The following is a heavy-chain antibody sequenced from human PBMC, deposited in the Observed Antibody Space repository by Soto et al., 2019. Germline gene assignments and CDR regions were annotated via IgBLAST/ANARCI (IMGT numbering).Heavy chain of an antibody. CDR2: ISSSSSYI. CDR3: SIDRRWNGDFDY. Sequence: PGGSLRLSCAASGFTFSSYSMNWVRQAPGKGLEWVSSISSSSSYIYYADSVKGRFTISRDNAKNSLYLQMNSLRAEDTAVYYCSIDRRWNGDFDYWGPGTLVTVSS. V-gene: IGHV3-21*01. D-gene: IGHD1-1*01. J-gene: IGHJ4*02. CDR1: GFTFSSYS.